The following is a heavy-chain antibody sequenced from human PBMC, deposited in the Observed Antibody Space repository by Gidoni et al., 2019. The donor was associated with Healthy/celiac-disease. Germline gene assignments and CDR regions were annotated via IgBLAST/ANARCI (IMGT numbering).Heavy chain of an antibody. J-gene: IGHJ4*02. V-gene: IGHV1-69*12. D-gene: IGHD4-17*01. Sequence: QFQLVQSGAAVKKHGSSVTVSCKASGGTFSSYAISWVRQAPGQGLEWMGGIIPIFGTANYAQKFQGRVTITADESTSTAYMELSSLRSEDTAVYYCARKDYGGNSDYFDYWGQGTLVTVSS. CDR3: ARKDYGGNSDYFDY. CDR1: GGTFSSYA. CDR2: IIPIFGTA.